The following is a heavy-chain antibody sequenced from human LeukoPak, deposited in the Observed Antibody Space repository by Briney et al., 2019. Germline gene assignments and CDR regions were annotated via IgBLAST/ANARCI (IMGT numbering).Heavy chain of an antibody. D-gene: IGHD6-13*01. V-gene: IGHV3-23*01. CDR1: GIIFSSYG. J-gene: IGHJ4*02. Sequence: PGGTLRLSCAASGIIFSSYGMSWVRQAPGKGLEWVSAISGSGGSTYYADSVKGRFTISRDNSKNTLYLQMNSLRAEDTAVYYCAKDPSSSWFGDYFDYWGQGTLVTVSS. CDR3: AKDPSSSWFGDYFDY. CDR2: ISGSGGST.